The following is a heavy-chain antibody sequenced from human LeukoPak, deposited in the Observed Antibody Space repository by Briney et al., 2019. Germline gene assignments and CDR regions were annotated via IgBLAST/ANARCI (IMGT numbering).Heavy chain of an antibody. V-gene: IGHV3-33*01. J-gene: IGHJ3*02. CDR2: IWYDGSKT. CDR1: GFTFSTYG. CDR3: ARDTAQRAFDI. D-gene: IGHD6-25*01. Sequence: SGGSLRLSCAASGFTFSTYGMHWVRQSPGKGLEWVAVIWYDGSKTHYRDSVKGRFTFSRDNSKNTLYLEMNSLRAEDTAVYYCARDTAQRAFDIWGQGTMVTVSS.